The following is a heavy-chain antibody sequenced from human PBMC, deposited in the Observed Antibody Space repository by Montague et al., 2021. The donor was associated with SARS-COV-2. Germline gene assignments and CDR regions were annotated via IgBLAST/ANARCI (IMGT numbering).Heavy chain of an antibody. CDR2: ISDSGST. J-gene: IGHJ6*02. Sequence: SETLSLTCSVSGTSITGYYWNWIRQPPGKGLEWIGYISDSGSTNYSPSLKSRVTMSVDTSKNQMSLKLTSVTAADTAVYYCARGFLSYFGAGSHCYGMDVWGQGTTVTVSS. D-gene: IGHD3-10*01. CDR1: GTSITGYY. CDR3: ARGFLSYFGAGSHCYGMDV. V-gene: IGHV4-59*01.